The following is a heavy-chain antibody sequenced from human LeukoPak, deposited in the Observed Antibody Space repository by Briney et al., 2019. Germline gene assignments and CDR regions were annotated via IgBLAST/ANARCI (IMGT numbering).Heavy chain of an antibody. Sequence: ASVKVSCKASGYTFTSYDINWVRQATGQGLEWMGWMNPNSGNTGYAQKFQGRVTMTRNTSISTAYMELSSLRSEDTAVYYCAMIEGVMVRGVISNRPLDYWGQGTLVTVSS. J-gene: IGHJ4*02. CDR2: MNPNSGNT. CDR1: GYTFTSYD. CDR3: AMIEGVMVRGVISNRPLDY. V-gene: IGHV1-8*01. D-gene: IGHD3-10*01.